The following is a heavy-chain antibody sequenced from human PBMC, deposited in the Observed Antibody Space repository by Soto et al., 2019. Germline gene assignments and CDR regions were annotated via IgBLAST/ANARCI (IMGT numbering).Heavy chain of an antibody. D-gene: IGHD3-22*01. CDR1: GGSISSSSYY. CDR2: IYYSGST. J-gene: IGHJ4*02. V-gene: IGHV4-39*01. CDR3: ARLGLEFYDSSGYSPVHFDY. Sequence: QLQLQESGPGLVKPSETLSLTCTVSGGSISSSSYYWGWIRQPPGKGLEWIGSIYYSGSTYYNPSLKSRVTISVDTSKNQFSLKLSSVTAADTAVYYCARLGLEFYDSSGYSPVHFDYWGQGTLVTVSS.